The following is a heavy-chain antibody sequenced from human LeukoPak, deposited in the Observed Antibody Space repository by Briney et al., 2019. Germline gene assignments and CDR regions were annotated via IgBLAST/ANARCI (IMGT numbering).Heavy chain of an antibody. D-gene: IGHD4-23*01. Sequence: SETLSLTCTVSGGSISGYYWSWIRQPPGKGLEWIGYIYSRGSTNYNPSLKSRVTISVDTSKNQFSLRLSSVTAADTAVYYCARHASSVLPTGGTSRWFDPWGQGTLVTVSS. V-gene: IGHV4-59*08. CDR2: IYSRGST. CDR1: GGSISGYY. CDR3: ARHASSVLPTGGTSRWFDP. J-gene: IGHJ5*02.